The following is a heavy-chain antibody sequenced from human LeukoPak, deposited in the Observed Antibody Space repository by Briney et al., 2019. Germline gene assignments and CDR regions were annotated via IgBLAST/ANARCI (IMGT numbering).Heavy chain of an antibody. J-gene: IGHJ6*03. Sequence: ASVKVSCKASGGTFSSYTITWVRQAPGQGLEWMGGIMPLFNTPNYAQQFQGRVTITTDESTSTAYMELSSLRFEDTTMYYCARVDRYHFYLDVWGKGTTVTVSS. CDR2: IMPLFNTP. CDR1: GGTFSSYT. V-gene: IGHV1-69*05. CDR3: ARVDRYHFYLDV.